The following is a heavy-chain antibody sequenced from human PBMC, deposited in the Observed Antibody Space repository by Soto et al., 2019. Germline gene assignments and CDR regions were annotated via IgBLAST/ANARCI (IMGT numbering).Heavy chain of an antibody. V-gene: IGHV1-2*02. Sequence: QVQLVQSGAEVKKPGASVKVSCKASGYTFTGYYMHWVRQAPGQGLEWMGWINPNSGGTNYAQKFQGRVTMTRDTSMSTAYMELSRLRSDDTAVYYCAREGCSGGSCYIYYYYYYGMDVWGQGTTVTVSS. CDR1: GYTFTGYY. CDR2: INPNSGGT. D-gene: IGHD2-15*01. CDR3: AREGCSGGSCYIYYYYYYGMDV. J-gene: IGHJ6*02.